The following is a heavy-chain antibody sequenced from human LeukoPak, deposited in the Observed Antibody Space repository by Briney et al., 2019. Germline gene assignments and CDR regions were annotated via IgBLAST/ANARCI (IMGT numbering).Heavy chain of an antibody. J-gene: IGHJ4*02. V-gene: IGHV4-31*11. CDR1: GGSFSGYY. CDR2: IYYSGST. Sequence: PSETLSLTCAVYGGSFSGYYWSWIRQHPGKGLEWIGYIYYSGSTYYNPSLKSRVTISVDTSKNQSSLKLSSVTAADTAVYYCARDAGGYDEGSWFDYWGQGTLVTVSS. D-gene: IGHD5-12*01. CDR3: ARDAGGYDEGSWFDY.